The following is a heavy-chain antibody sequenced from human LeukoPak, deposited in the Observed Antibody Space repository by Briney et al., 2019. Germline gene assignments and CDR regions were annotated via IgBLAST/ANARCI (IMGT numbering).Heavy chain of an antibody. CDR3: ARADYYDSSGYYWGVAFDI. V-gene: IGHV3-7*01. J-gene: IGHJ3*02. CDR2: IKQDGSEK. Sequence: GGSLRLSCAASGFTVSSNYMSWVRQAPGKGLEWVANIKQDGSEKYYVDSVKGRFTISRDNAKNSLYLQMNSLRAEDTAVYYCARADYYDSSGYYWGVAFDIWGQGTMVTVSS. CDR1: GFTVSSNY. D-gene: IGHD3-22*01.